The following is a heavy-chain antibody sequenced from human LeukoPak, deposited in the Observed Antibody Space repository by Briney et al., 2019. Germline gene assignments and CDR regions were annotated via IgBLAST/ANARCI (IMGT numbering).Heavy chain of an antibody. Sequence: GASVKVSCKASGYTFTGYYMRWVRQAPGQGLEWMGWINPNSGGTNYAQKFQDKVTMTTDTSTNTAYLELRSLTSDDTAIYYCARGRIYYDGSGHYYPDYWGQGTLLTVSS. CDR2: INPNSGGT. V-gene: IGHV1-2*02. D-gene: IGHD3-22*01. J-gene: IGHJ4*02. CDR1: GYTFTGYY. CDR3: ARGRIYYDGSGHYYPDY.